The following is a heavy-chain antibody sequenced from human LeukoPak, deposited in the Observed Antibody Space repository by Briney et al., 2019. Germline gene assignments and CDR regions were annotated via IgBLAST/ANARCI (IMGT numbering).Heavy chain of an antibody. Sequence: KVXCKASGXXFXXYYXHWVRQXPXQGLEXMGXXNXSGGSTSYAQKFQGRVTMTRDTSTSTVYMELSSLRSEDTAVYYCAREDCSSTSCYHDDAFDIWGQGTMVTVSS. J-gene: IGHJ3*02. CDR3: AREDCSSTSCYHDDAFDI. D-gene: IGHD2-2*01. CDR2: XNXSGGST. CDR1: GXXFXXYY. V-gene: IGHV1-46*01.